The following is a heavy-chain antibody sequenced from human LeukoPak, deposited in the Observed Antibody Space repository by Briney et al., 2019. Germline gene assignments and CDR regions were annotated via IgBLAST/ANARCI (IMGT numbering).Heavy chain of an antibody. Sequence: SETLSLTCAVYGGSFSGYYWSWIRQPPGKGLEWMGESNHSGSTNYNPSLKSRVTISVDTSKNQFSLKLSSVTAADTAVYYCARRRITMVRGVIRSLYFDYWGQGTLVTVSS. J-gene: IGHJ4*02. V-gene: IGHV4-34*01. CDR2: SNHSGST. D-gene: IGHD3-10*01. CDR3: ARRRITMVRGVIRSLYFDY. CDR1: GGSFSGYY.